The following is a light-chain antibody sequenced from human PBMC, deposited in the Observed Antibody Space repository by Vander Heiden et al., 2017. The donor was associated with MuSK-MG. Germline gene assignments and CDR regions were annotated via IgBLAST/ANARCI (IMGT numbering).Light chain of an antibody. CDR2: DDS. V-gene: IGLV3-21*02. J-gene: IGLJ2*01. CDR1: NIGSKS. CDR3: QVWDSGTSHVV. Sequence: SSVLTQAPSVSVAPGQTARITCGENNIGSKSVHWYQQKPGQAPVLVVYDDSDRPSGIPERISGSNSGNTATLTISRVEAGDEADYYCQVWDSGTSHVVFGGGTKLTVL.